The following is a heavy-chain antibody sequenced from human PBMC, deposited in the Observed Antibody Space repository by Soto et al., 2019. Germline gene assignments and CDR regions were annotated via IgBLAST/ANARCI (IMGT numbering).Heavy chain of an antibody. Sequence: EVQLVDSGGGLVQPGRSLRLSCAASGFTFDDYAMHWVRQAPGKGLEWVSGISWNSVSIGYADSVKGRFTISRDNAKNSLYLQMNSLRAEDTALYYWAKAREHYDGSGSDCWGQGTLVTVSS. CDR2: ISWNSVSI. CDR3: AKAREHYDGSGSDC. D-gene: IGHD3-10*01. CDR1: GFTFDDYA. V-gene: IGHV3-9*01. J-gene: IGHJ4*02.